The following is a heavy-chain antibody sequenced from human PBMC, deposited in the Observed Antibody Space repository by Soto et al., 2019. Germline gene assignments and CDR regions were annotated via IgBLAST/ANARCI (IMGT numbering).Heavy chain of an antibody. D-gene: IGHD5-12*01. CDR1: GFTFGTYS. V-gene: IGHV3-23*01. CDR2: ICGNGGGT. J-gene: IGHJ4*02. Sequence: GESLKISCAASGFTFGTYSMNWVRQAPGKGLEWVSGICGNGGGTFYADSVKGRFTISRDNSRNTLYLQMNSLRAEDTAVYYCAKDVRPDGYWDLDYWGQGTPVTVSS. CDR3: AKDVRPDGYWDLDY.